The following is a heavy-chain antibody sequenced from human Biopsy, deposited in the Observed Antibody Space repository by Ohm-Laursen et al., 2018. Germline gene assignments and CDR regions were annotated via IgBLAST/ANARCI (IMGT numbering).Heavy chain of an antibody. D-gene: IGHD6-19*01. CDR3: AKDRRAVAGYDAFDI. CDR2: ISWNSGSI. J-gene: IGHJ3*02. V-gene: IGHV3-9*01. CDR1: GFTFRTYG. Sequence: SLRLSCAAPGFTFRTYGMHWVRQAPGKGLEWVSGISWNSGSIGYADSVKGRFTISRDNAKNSLYLQMNSLRAEDTALYYCAKDRRAVAGYDAFDIWGQGTMVTVSS.